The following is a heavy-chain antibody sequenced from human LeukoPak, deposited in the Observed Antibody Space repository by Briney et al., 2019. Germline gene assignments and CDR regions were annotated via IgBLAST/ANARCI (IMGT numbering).Heavy chain of an antibody. CDR2: IKQDGSEK. CDR3: AELGITMIGGV. D-gene: IGHD3-10*02. J-gene: IGHJ6*04. CDR1: GFTFGSYW. Sequence: GGSLRLSCAASGFTFGSYWMTWVRQAPGKGLEWVANIKQDGSEKYYVGSVKGRFTISRDNAKNSLYLQMNSLGAEDTAVYYCAELGITMIGGVWGKGTTVTISS. V-gene: IGHV3-7*01.